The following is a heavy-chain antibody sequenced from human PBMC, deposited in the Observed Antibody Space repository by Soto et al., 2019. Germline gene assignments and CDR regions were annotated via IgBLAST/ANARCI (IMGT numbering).Heavy chain of an antibody. CDR1: GFTVSSNY. CDR2: IYSGGST. D-gene: IGHD6-13*01. Sequence: PGRSLRLSCAASGFTVSSNYMSWVRQAPGKGLEWVSVIYSGGSTYYADSVKGRFTISRDNSKNTLYLQMNSLRAEDTAVYYCARHRQQLDYYYYYYYMDVWGKGTTVTVSS. V-gene: IGHV3-66*04. CDR3: ARHRQQLDYYYYYYYMDV. J-gene: IGHJ6*03.